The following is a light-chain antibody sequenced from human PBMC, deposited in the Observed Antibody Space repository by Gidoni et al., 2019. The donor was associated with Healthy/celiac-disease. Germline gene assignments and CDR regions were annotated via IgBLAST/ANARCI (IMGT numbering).Light chain of an antibody. J-gene: IGKJ1*01. CDR1: QSVSSN. V-gene: IGKV3-15*01. Sequence: EIVMTQSPATLSVSPGERATLSCRASQSVSSNLAWYQQTPGQAPRRLIYGASTRATGIPARFSGSGSGTECTLTISSLQSEDFAVYYCQQYNNWPPWTFGQGTKVEIK. CDR2: GAS. CDR3: QQYNNWPPWT.